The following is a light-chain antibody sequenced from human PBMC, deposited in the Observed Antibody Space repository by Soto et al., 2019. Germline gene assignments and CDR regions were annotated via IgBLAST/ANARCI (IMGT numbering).Light chain of an antibody. J-gene: IGLJ2*01. CDR2: EVS. Sequence: QSVLTQPPSASGSPGQSVTISCTGISSDVGGYNYVSWYQQHPGRAPKLMIYEVSKRPSGVPDRFSGSKSGNTASLTVSGLQPEDEADYYCSSYAGSSNLGVFGGGTKLTVL. CDR3: SSYAGSSNLGV. V-gene: IGLV2-8*01. CDR1: SSDVGGYNY.